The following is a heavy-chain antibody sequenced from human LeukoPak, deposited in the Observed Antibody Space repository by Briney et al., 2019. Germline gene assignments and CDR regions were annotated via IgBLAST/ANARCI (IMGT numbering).Heavy chain of an antibody. CDR3: ARDRGYDYVWGSYRHTIPNNWFGP. CDR1: GFTVSSNY. J-gene: IGHJ5*02. D-gene: IGHD3-16*02. Sequence: GGSLRLSCAASGFTVSSNYMSWVRQAPGKGLEWVSVIYSGGSTYYADSVKGRFTISRDNSKNTLYLQMNSLRAEDTAVYYCARDRGYDYVWGSYRHTIPNNWFGPWGQGTLVTVSS. CDR2: IYSGGST. V-gene: IGHV3-53*01.